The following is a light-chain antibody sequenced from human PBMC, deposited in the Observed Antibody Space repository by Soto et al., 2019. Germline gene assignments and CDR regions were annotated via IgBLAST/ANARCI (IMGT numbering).Light chain of an antibody. CDR3: LQYITYPFT. CDR2: DAS. J-gene: IGKJ4*01. Sequence: DIQMTQSPSTLSASVGDRVTITCRASQSISSWLAWYQQKPGKAPKLLIYDASSLESGVPSRFSGSGSATEFTLTISSLQPDDFATYYCLQYITYPFTFGGGTKVEIK. V-gene: IGKV1-5*01. CDR1: QSISSW.